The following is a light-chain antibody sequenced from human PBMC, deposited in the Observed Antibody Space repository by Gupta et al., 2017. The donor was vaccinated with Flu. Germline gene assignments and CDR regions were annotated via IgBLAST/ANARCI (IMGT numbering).Light chain of an antibody. CDR3: MQGAHWPWA. Sequence: VALGQPAAIACRSSQSRVYSDGNTVLQWFQQRAGQSPRRLIYLVSHRDSGVPDRFSGSGSGADFTLKISRVEAEDVGVYCCMQGAHWPWAFGQGTKVEIK. CDR2: LVS. CDR1: QSRVYSDGNTV. J-gene: IGKJ1*01. V-gene: IGKV2-30*01.